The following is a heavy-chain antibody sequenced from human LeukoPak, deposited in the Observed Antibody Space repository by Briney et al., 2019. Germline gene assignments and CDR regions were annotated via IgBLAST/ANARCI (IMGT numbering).Heavy chain of an antibody. CDR1: GLTVSSNS. D-gene: IGHD2-2*01. Sequence: QPGGSLTLFCAASGLTVSSNSMRWARHTPGRGLEGVSFIYSGGSTKYAHSVKGRFTISRHNSKNTLYLEINSLRAEDTAVYFCARAPCSSDTCLTNYFDSWGQGTLVTVS. CDR3: ARAPCSSDTCLTNYFDS. CDR2: IYSGGST. V-gene: IGHV3-53*04. J-gene: IGHJ4*02.